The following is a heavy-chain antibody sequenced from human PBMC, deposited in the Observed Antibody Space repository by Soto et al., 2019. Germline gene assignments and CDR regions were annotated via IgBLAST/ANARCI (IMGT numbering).Heavy chain of an antibody. Sequence: EVQLVESGGDLVQPGGSLRLSCAASGFTFSSCEMNWVRQAPGKGLEWVSYISNSGGTTYYVDSVKGRFTIARDNAKNSLYLQMNSLRAEDTAVYYCARDEGLYSGSSFGLWGQGTLVTVSS. CDR3: ARDEGLYSGSSFGL. CDR2: ISNSGGTT. D-gene: IGHD1-26*01. J-gene: IGHJ4*02. V-gene: IGHV3-48*03. CDR1: GFTFSSCE.